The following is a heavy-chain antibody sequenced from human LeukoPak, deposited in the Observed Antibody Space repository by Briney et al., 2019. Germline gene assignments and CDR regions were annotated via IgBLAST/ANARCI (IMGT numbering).Heavy chain of an antibody. CDR1: GGSISSYY. CDR2: IYYSGST. Sequence: PSETLSLTCTVSGGSISSYYSSWIRQPPGKGLEWIGYIYYSGSTNYNPSLKSRVTISVDTSKNQFSLKLSSVAAADTAVYYCAILGPAVYGGNRVFDYWGQGTLVTVSS. J-gene: IGHJ4*02. D-gene: IGHD4-23*01. V-gene: IGHV4-59*08. CDR3: AILGPAVYGGNRVFDY.